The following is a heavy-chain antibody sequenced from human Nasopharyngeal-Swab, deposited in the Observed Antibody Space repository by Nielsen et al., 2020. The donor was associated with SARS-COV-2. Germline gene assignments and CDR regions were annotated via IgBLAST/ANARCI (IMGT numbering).Heavy chain of an antibody. Sequence: GGSLRLSCAASGFTFNNYNFNWVRQAPGKGLEWVSSISHSSSYIYYADSVKGRFTISRDNAKNSLYLQMNSLRAEDTAVYYCARDGLDYDFWSAYFMDVWGQGTTVTVSS. CDR2: ISHSSSYI. CDR1: GFTFNNYN. CDR3: ARDGLDYDFWSAYFMDV. V-gene: IGHV3-21*01. D-gene: IGHD3-3*01. J-gene: IGHJ6*02.